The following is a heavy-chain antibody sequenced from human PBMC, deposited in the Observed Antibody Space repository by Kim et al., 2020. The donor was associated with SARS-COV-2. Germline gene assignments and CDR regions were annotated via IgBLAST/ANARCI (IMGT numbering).Heavy chain of an antibody. D-gene: IGHD4-17*01. CDR2: IYFGGSA. J-gene: IGHJ6*02. CDR3: SQKLYGGYAGDYTMDV. V-gene: IGHV4-30-4*01. Sequence: SETLSLTCTVSGGSIDSDNYYWSWVRQSPGKALEWIGYIYFGGSAYYNPSLRSRVTISIDPPENQFSLKLSPVTAADTDVYYCSQKLYGGYAGDYTMDVCGPGTSAPVSS. CDR1: GGSIDSDNYY.